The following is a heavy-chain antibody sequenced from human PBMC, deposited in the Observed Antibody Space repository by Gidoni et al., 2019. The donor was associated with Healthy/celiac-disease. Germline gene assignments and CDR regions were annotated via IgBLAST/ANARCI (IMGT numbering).Heavy chain of an antibody. CDR3: ATRAYDYVWGSYRSEGDAFDI. Sequence: EVQLLESGGGLVQPGGSLRLSCAASGFTFSSYAMSWVRQAPGKGLEWVSAISGSGGSTYYADSVKGRFTISRDNSKNTLYLQMNSLRAEDTAVYYCATRAYDYVWGSYRSEGDAFDIWGQGTMVTVSS. CDR1: GFTFSSYA. J-gene: IGHJ3*02. CDR2: ISGSGGST. V-gene: IGHV3-23*01. D-gene: IGHD3-16*02.